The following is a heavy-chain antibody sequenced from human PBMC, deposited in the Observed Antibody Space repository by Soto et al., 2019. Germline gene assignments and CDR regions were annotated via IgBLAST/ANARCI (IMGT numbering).Heavy chain of an antibody. CDR1: GFTFGDYA. CDR2: IRSKAYGGTT. V-gene: IGHV3-49*03. J-gene: IGHJ4*02. D-gene: IGHD6-13*01. CDR3: TRAGKGRIAAAGPFDY. Sequence: GGSLRLSCTASGFTFGDYAMSWFRQAPGKGLEWVGFIRSKAYGGTTEYAASVKGRFTISRDDSKSIAYLQMNSLKTEDTAVYYCTRAGKGRIAAAGPFDYWGQGTLVTVSS.